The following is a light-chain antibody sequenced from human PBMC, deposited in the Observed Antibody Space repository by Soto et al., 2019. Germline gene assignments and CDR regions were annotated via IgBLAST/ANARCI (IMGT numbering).Light chain of an antibody. CDR3: QQFNDWPRT. Sequence: EIVMTQSPATLSVSPGDRATLSCRASQSVSNNLAWYQQKPGQAPRFLIFGASTRATGIPARFSGGGSGTEFTLTISSLQSEDYAVYFCQQFNDWPRTFGKGTKVEIK. CDR2: GAS. V-gene: IGKV3-15*01. CDR1: QSVSNN. J-gene: IGKJ1*01.